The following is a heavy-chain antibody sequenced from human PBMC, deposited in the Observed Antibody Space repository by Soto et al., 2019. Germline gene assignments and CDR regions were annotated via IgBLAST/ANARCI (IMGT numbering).Heavy chain of an antibody. J-gene: IGHJ3*02. CDR3: ARQDSSGWIPYDAFDI. V-gene: IGHV4-59*08. Sequence: SETLSLTCAVYGGSFSGYYWSWIRQPPGKGLEWIGYIYYSGSTNYNPSLKSRVTISVDTSKNQFSLKLSSVTAADTAVYYCARQDSSGWIPYDAFDIWGQGTMVTVSS. CDR2: IYYSGST. CDR1: GGSFSGYY. D-gene: IGHD6-19*01.